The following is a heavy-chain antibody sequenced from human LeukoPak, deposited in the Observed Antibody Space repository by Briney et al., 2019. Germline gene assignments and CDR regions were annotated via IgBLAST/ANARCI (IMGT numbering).Heavy chain of an antibody. CDR1: GYTFTSYG. Sequence: ASVKVSCKASGYTFTSYGISWVRQAPGQGLEWMGWISAYNGNTNYAQKFQGRVTITRNTSISTAYMELSSLRSEDTAVYYCARAHPYYYDSSGYPNAFDIWGQGTMVTVSS. J-gene: IGHJ3*02. CDR2: ISAYNGNT. CDR3: ARAHPYYYDSSGYPNAFDI. D-gene: IGHD3-22*01. V-gene: IGHV1-18*01.